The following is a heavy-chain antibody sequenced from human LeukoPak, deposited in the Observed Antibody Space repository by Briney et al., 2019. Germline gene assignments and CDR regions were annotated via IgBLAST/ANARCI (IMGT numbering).Heavy chain of an antibody. J-gene: IGHJ2*01. V-gene: IGHV4-39*01. D-gene: IGHD2-21*01. CDR2: IYYSGST. CDR1: GGSISSSSYY. CDR3: ASPRSLLAYCGGDCYFSWYFDL. Sequence: SETLSLTCTVSGGSISSSSYYWGWIRQPPGKGLEWIGSIYYSGSTYYNPSLKSRVTISVATSKNQFSLKLSSVTAAATAVYYCASPRSLLAYCGGDCYFSWYFDLWGRGTLVTVSS.